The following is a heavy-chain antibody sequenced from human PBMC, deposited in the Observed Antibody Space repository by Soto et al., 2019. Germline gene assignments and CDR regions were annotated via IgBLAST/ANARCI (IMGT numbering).Heavy chain of an antibody. Sequence: SETLSLTCTVSVGSISSSSYYWGWIRQPPGKGLEWIGSIYYSGSTYYNPSLKSRVTISVDTSKNQFSLKLSSVTAADTAVYYCARTTRRYYGDYVDWGQGTLVTVS. J-gene: IGHJ4*02. V-gene: IGHV4-39*01. CDR1: VGSISSSSYY. D-gene: IGHD4-17*01. CDR2: IYYSGST. CDR3: ARTTRRYYGDYVD.